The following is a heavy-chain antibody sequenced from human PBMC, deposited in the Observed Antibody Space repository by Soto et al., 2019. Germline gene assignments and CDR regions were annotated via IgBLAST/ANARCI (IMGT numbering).Heavy chain of an antibody. Sequence: SETLSLTCTVSGGSISSGGYYWSWIRQHPGKGLEWIGYIYYSGSTYYNPSLKSRVTISVDTSKNQFSLKLSSVTAEDTAVYYCARDHKWGFEFWGQGALVTVSS. CDR2: IYYSGST. CDR3: ARDHKWGFEF. J-gene: IGHJ4*02. CDR1: GGSISSGGYY. V-gene: IGHV4-31*03. D-gene: IGHD1-26*01.